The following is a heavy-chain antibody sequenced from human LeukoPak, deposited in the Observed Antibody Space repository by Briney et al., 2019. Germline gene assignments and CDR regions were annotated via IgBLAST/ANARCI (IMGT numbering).Heavy chain of an antibody. CDR1: GFTFTTYA. CDR3: AKDRRAGYPRDSFDA. D-gene: IGHD5-12*01. Sequence: GGSLRLSCSASGFTFTTYAMHWVRQAPGKGLEWVSSIKSTGSTTHYADAVRGRFTISRDNSANMLYLEMNSLRAEDTAYYYCAKDRRAGYPRDSFDAWGQGTAVTVS. J-gene: IGHJ3*01. CDR2: IKSTGSTT. V-gene: IGHV3-23*01.